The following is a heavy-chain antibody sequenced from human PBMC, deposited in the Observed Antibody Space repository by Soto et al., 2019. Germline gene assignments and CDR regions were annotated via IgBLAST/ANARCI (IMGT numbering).Heavy chain of an antibody. CDR3: ARGGGYGSGSKRRYGPDAFDI. J-gene: IGHJ3*02. CDR2: IIPIFGTA. D-gene: IGHD3-10*01. CDR1: GGTFSTYA. V-gene: IGHV1-69*01. Sequence: QVQLVQSGAEVKKPGSSVKVSCKASGGTFSTYAISWVRQAPGQGLEWMGGIIPIFGTANYAQKFQGRVTITADESTSTAYMELSSLRSEDTAVYYCARGGGYGSGSKRRYGPDAFDIWGQGTMVTVSS.